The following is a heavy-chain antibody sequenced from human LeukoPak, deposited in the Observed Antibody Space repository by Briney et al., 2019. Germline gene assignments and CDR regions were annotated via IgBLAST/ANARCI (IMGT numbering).Heavy chain of an antibody. CDR3: ARDLVVVTYPAGEGRLDY. CDR2: IIPIFGTA. V-gene: IGHV1-69*05. J-gene: IGHJ4*02. Sequence: GSSVKVSCKASGGTFSSYAISWVRQAPGQGLEWMGGIIPIFGTANYAQKFQGRVTITTDESTSTAYMELSSLRAEDTAVYYCARDLVVVTYPAGEGRLDYWGQGTLVTVSS. D-gene: IGHD2-21*02. CDR1: GGTFSSYA.